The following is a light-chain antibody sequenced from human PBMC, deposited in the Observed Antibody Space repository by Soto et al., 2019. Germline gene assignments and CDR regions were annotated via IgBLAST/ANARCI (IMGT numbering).Light chain of an antibody. CDR2: GAS. CDR1: QSVSRN. Sequence: ILLTQSPATLSLSAGERATLSCRASQSVSRNLAWYQQKPGRAPKLLSYGASTLQSGVPARFSGSGSGTEFTLTISNLKPEDFETYYCQQLNAYPLTFGQGTRLEI. CDR3: QQLNAYPLT. J-gene: IGKJ5*01. V-gene: IGKV1-9*01.